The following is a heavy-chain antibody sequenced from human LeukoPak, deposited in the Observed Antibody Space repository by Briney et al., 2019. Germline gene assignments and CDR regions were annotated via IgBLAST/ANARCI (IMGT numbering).Heavy chain of an antibody. D-gene: IGHD6-13*01. CDR3: ARGVYIAAAQYGY. V-gene: IGHV1-46*01. Sequence: ASVKVSCKTSGNSFTTYKVHWVRQAPGQGLEWMGMINPSDGNSLFAQKLQGRVSLTRDTSKNQFSLKLSSVTAADTAVYYCARGVYIAAAQYGYWGQGTLVTVSS. J-gene: IGHJ4*02. CDR2: INPSDGNS. CDR1: GNSFTTYK.